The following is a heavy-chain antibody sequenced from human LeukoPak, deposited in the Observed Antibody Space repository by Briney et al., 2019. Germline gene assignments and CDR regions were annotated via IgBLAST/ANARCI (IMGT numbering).Heavy chain of an antibody. J-gene: IGHJ5*02. Sequence: GASVKVSCKASGYTFTGYYMHWVRQAPGQGLEWMGWINPNSGGTNYAQKFQGRVTMTRDTSISTAYMELSRLRSDDTAVYYCARDPDYGYSSSWHTVPNWFDPWGQGTLVTVSS. CDR2: INPNSGGT. CDR3: ARDPDYGYSSSWHTVPNWFDP. D-gene: IGHD6-13*01. V-gene: IGHV1-2*02. CDR1: GYTFTGYY.